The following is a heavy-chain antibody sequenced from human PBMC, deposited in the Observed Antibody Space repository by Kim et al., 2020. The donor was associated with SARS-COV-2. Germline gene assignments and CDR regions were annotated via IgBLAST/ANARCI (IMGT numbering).Heavy chain of an antibody. J-gene: IGHJ3*02. Sequence: SETLSLTCTVSGGSISSYYWSWIRQPPGKGLEWIGYIYYSGSTNYNPSLKSRVTISVDTSKNQFSLKLSSVTAADTAVYYCARAPYYYDSSGYATHDAFDIWGQGTMVTVSS. CDR2: IYYSGST. V-gene: IGHV4-59*01. D-gene: IGHD3-22*01. CDR1: GGSISSYY. CDR3: ARAPYYYDSSGYATHDAFDI.